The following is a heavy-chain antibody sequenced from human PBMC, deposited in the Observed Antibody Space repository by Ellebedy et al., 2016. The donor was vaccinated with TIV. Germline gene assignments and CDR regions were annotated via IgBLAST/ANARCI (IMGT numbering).Heavy chain of an antibody. CDR1: GFTFSSYA. CDR3: AKAYQSGSSLRVYCAMDV. CDR2: ISDSGDST. J-gene: IGHJ6*02. V-gene: IGHV3-23*01. Sequence: GGSLRLXXAASGFTFSSYAMSWVRQAPGKGLEWVSTISDSGDSTYYADSVKGRFTISRDNSKNTLYLQMNSLRAEDTAIYYCAKAYQSGSSLRVYCAMDVWGQGTTVAVSS. D-gene: IGHD2-2*01.